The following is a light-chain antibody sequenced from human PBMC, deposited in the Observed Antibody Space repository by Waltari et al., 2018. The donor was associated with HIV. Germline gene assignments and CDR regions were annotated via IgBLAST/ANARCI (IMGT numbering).Light chain of an antibody. V-gene: IGKV3-20*01. J-gene: IGKJ1*01. Sequence: IVLTQSPGTLSLSPGEKATLSCRASQSVSSTSLAWYQQKPGQSPRLLIYSASTRANGIPDRFSGSGSRTDFSLTISRLEPEDFAVYYCQRYGRSRTFGQGTKVEIK. CDR3: QRYGRSRT. CDR1: QSVSSTS. CDR2: SAS.